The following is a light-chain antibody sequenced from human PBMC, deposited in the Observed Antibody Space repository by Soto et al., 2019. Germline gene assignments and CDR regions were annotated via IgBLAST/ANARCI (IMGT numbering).Light chain of an antibody. V-gene: IGKV1-39*01. CDR3: QQSYSPPLFT. CDR2: AAS. CDR1: QSIGTY. J-gene: IGKJ3*01. Sequence: DIQMTQSPSSLSASVGDRVTITCRASQSIGTYLNWNQQKPGKAPNLLIYAASSLQTGVPSRFSGSGSGTEFTLTISRLQPEDFATKYGQQSYSPPLFTFGPGTTVDIK.